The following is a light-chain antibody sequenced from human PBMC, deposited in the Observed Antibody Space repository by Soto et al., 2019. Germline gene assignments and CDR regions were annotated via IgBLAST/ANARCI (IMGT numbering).Light chain of an antibody. J-gene: IGKJ1*01. CDR1: QSISSW. Sequence: DIQMTQSPSTLSASVGDRVTITCRASQSISSWLAWYQQKPGKAPKLLIYKASSLESGVPSRFSGSGSGTEFTLTISSLQPDDFAPYYCHQYNSYSPTFGRGTKVEIK. CDR2: KAS. V-gene: IGKV1-5*03. CDR3: HQYNSYSPT.